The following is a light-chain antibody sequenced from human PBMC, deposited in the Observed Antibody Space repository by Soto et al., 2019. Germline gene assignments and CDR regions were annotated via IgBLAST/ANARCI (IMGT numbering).Light chain of an antibody. Sequence: DIVMTQSPDSLAVSLGERATINCTSSQRALYSSNNKNYLAWYQQKPGQPPKLLIYWASTRESGVPDRFSGSGSGTDFTLTISSLQAEDVAVYYCQQYYSTPLTFGGGTKVEIK. CDR2: WAS. J-gene: IGKJ4*01. CDR3: QQYYSTPLT. CDR1: QRALYSSNNKNY. V-gene: IGKV4-1*01.